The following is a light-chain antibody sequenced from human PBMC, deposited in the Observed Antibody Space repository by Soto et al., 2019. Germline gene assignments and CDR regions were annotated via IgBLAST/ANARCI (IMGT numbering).Light chain of an antibody. CDR2: GAS. V-gene: IGKV3-20*01. J-gene: IGKJ4*01. Sequence: THTTATQSVSPGEKATPSCSVSQSVTSSYLAWYQQNPGQAPRPLRDGASSRATGIPDRFSGSGSGTDFTLTSSRLEAEQFAVYYCLQYGSLARTFGGGTKVDI. CDR1: QSVTSSY. CDR3: LQYGSLART.